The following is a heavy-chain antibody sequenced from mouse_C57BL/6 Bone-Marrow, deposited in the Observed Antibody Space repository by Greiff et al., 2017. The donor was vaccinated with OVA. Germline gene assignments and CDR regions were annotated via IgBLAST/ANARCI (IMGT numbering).Heavy chain of an antibody. V-gene: IGHV5-12*01. CDR3: ARLDWYYDV. CDR1: GFTFSDYY. Sequence: DVMLVESGGGLVQPGGSLKLSCAASGFTFSDYYMYWVRQTPEKRLEWVAYISNGGGSTYYPATVKGRFTISRDNAKNTLYLQMSRLKSEDTAVYYCARLDWYYDVWGTGATVTVAS. CDR2: ISNGGGST. J-gene: IGHJ1*03.